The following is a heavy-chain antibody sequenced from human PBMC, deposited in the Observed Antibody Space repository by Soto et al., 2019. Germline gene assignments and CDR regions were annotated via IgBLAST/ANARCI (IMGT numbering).Heavy chain of an antibody. CDR1: GFNLSNFW. CDR2: INRDGRVL. J-gene: IGHJ6*02. V-gene: IGHV3-7*01. CDR3: ARRKFVGVNYGMDY. Sequence: ESGGGLVQPGGSLRLSCAAPGFNLSNFWMNWVRQAPGKGLEWVAHINRDGRVLNYVASVRGRVTISRDNAGISVFLQRNSLRRDDACGYYCARRKFVGVNYGMDYWGHGTTVSLSS. D-gene: IGHD3-16*01.